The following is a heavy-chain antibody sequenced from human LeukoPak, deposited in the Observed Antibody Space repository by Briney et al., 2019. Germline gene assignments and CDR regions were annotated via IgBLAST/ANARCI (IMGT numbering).Heavy chain of an antibody. CDR2: ISFSSTTI. V-gene: IGHV3-48*01. D-gene: IGHD3-22*01. CDR3: ARDSPSVYYRLGAFDI. CDR1: GFTFSTYS. Sequence: PGGSLRLSCAASGFTFSTYSMNWVRQAPGKGLEWVSYISFSSTTIYYADSVKGRFTISRDNDKNSLYLQMNTPRAEDTAVYYCARDSPSVYYRLGAFDIWGQGTMVTVSS. J-gene: IGHJ3*02.